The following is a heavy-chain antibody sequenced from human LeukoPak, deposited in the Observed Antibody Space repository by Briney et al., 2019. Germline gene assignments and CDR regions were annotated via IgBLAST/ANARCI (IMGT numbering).Heavy chain of an antibody. CDR1: GFTFSDYY. D-gene: IGHD3-10*01. CDR3: ARGNMVRGVTHYYYYGMDV. J-gene: IGHJ6*02. Sequence: PGGSLRLSCAASGFTFSDYYMSWIRQAPGKGLGWVSYISSSGSTIYYADSVKGRFTISRDNAKNSLYLQMNSLRAEDTAVYYCARGNMVRGVTHYYYYGMDVWGQGTTVTVSS. CDR2: ISSSGSTI. V-gene: IGHV3-11*01.